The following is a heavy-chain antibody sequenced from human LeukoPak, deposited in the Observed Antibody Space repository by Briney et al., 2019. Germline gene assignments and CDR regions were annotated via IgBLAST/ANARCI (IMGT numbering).Heavy chain of an antibody. V-gene: IGHV3-66*01. CDR2: IYSGGST. Sequence: GGSLRLSCAASGFTVSSNYMSWVRQAPGKGLEWVSVIYSGGSTYYADSVKGRFTISRDNSKNTLYLQMNSLRAEDTAVYYCAREGTVTTPTRTYYYMDVWGKGTTVTISS. J-gene: IGHJ6*03. CDR3: AREGTVTTPTRTYYYMDV. D-gene: IGHD4-17*01. CDR1: GFTVSSNY.